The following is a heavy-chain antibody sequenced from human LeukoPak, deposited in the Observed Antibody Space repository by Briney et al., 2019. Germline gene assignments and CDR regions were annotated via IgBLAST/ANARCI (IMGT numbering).Heavy chain of an antibody. CDR3: ARDTGMVRGGKRPNWFDP. D-gene: IGHD3-10*01. J-gene: IGHJ5*02. Sequence: SETLSLTCTVSGGSISSSSYYWGWIRQPPGKGLEWIGSIYYSGSTYYNPSLKSRVTISVDTSKNQFSLKLSSVTAADTAVYYCARDTGMVRGGKRPNWFDPWGQGTLVTVSS. V-gene: IGHV4-39*07. CDR2: IYYSGST. CDR1: GGSISSSSYY.